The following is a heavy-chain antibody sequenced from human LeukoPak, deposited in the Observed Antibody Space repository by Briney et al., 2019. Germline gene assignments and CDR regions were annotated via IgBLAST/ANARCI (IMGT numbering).Heavy chain of an antibody. CDR2: ISPNGGST. V-gene: IGHV3-64*01. CDR1: GFTFSVYA. J-gene: IGHJ3*02. Sequence: GGSLRLSCAASGFTFSVYAMHWVRQAPGKGLEYVSAISPNGGSTYYENSVKGRFTISRDNSKNTLYLQMGSLRAEDMAVYYCARDPGGVSDAFDIWGQGTMVTVSS. D-gene: IGHD3-16*01. CDR3: ARDPGGVSDAFDI.